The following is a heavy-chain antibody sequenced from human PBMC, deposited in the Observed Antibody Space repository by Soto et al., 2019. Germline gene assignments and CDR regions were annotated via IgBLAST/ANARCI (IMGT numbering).Heavy chain of an antibody. Sequence: GGSLRLSCAASGFTFDDYTMHWVRQAPGKGLEWVSLISWDGGSTYYADSVKGRFTISRDNSKNSLYLQMNSLRTEDTALYYCAKDSIAARLGMDVWGQGTTVTVSS. D-gene: IGHD6-6*01. CDR2: ISWDGGST. CDR1: GFTFDDYT. CDR3: AKDSIAARLGMDV. V-gene: IGHV3-43*01. J-gene: IGHJ6*02.